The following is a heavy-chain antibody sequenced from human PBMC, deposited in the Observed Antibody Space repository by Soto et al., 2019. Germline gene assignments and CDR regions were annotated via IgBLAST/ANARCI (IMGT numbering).Heavy chain of an antibody. CDR1: GFSLTTDRVG. D-gene: IGHD1-26*01. CDR3: AHAYGGRSLY. CDR2: IYWDDSK. J-gene: IGHJ4*02. V-gene: IGHV2-5*02. Sequence: QSTLKESGPTLVKPTQTLTLTCTLSGFSLTTDRVGVGWIRQPPGEALEWLAVIYWDDSKTYRPSLESRLTITKDTSKNQVALTMTNMDSLDTATYYCAHAYGGRSLYWGQGTLVTVSS.